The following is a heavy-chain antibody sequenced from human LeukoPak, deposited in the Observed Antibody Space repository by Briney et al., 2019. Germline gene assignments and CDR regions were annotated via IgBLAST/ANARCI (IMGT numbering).Heavy chain of an antibody. CDR2: INHSGGT. CDR3: ARAFKAYYYGMDV. Sequence: SETLSLTCAVYGGTFSGYSWNWIRQPPVKGLEWIGEINHSGGTNYNPSLKSRVTISVDTSKKQFSLKLSSVTAADTAVYYCARAFKAYYYGMDVWGQGTTVTVSS. V-gene: IGHV4-34*01. J-gene: IGHJ6*02. CDR1: GGTFSGYS.